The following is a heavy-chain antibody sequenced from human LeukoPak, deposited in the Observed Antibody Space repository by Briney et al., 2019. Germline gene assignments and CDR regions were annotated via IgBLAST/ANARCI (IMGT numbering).Heavy chain of an antibody. CDR1: GFTFSSYW. CDR3: AKGAAIDH. Sequence: PGGSLRLSCAASGFTFSSYWMNWVRQAPGKGLEWVANINQDGSEKYYVDSVKGRFTISRDNSKSTLYLHMNNLRLEDTAIYYCAKGAAIDHWGQGTLVTVSS. J-gene: IGHJ4*02. CDR2: INQDGSEK. V-gene: IGHV3-7*03.